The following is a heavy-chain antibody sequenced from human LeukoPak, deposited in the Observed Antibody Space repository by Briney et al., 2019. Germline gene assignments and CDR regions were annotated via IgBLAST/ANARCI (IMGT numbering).Heavy chain of an antibody. D-gene: IGHD6-19*01. Sequence: GGSLRLSCAASGFTFSDHFLDWVRQAPGKGLEWVGRSRNKAKSYTTEYAASVKGRFTISRDDSKNSLYLQMNSLKPEDTAVYYCVRVGSVAGSDYLDYWGQGTLVSVSS. CDR2: SRNKAKSYTT. CDR3: VRVGSVAGSDYLDY. J-gene: IGHJ4*02. CDR1: GFTFSDHF. V-gene: IGHV3-72*01.